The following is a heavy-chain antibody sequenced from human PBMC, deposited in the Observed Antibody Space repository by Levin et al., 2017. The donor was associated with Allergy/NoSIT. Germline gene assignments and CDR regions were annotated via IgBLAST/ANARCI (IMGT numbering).Heavy chain of an antibody. V-gene: IGHV3-33*01. D-gene: IGHD3-10*01. J-gene: IGHJ4*02. CDR2: IWYDGSNN. CDR3: ARDLSNYYGSGTQDY. Sequence: GGSLRLSCAASGFTFSSYGMHWVRQAPGKGLEWVAVIWYDGSNNYYADSVKGRFTISRDNSKNTLYLQMNSLRAEDTAVYYCARDLSNYYGSGTQDYWGQGTLVTVSS. CDR1: GFTFSSYG.